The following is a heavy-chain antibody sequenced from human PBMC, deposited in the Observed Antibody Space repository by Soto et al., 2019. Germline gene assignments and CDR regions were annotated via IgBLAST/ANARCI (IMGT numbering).Heavy chain of an antibody. D-gene: IGHD2-15*01. V-gene: IGHV3-48*01. J-gene: IGHJ4*02. CDR1: GFTFSRYS. CDR2: ISSSSSTI. Sequence: GVSLRLSCAASGFTFSRYSMNWVRQAPGKGLEWVSYISSSSSTIYYADSVKGRFTISRDNAKNSLYLQMNSLRAEDTAVYYCARDDLVSGGSFWGQGTLVTVSS. CDR3: ARDDLVSGGSF.